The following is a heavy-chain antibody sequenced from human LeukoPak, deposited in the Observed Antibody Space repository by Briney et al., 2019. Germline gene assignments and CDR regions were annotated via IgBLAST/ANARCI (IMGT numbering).Heavy chain of an antibody. D-gene: IGHD3-9*01. Sequence: GGSLRLSCAASGFTFSSYSMNWVRQAPGKGLEWVAVISYDGSNKYYADSVKGRFTISRDNSKNTLYLQMNSLRAEDTAVYYCAGSILTGYPNFDYWGQGTLVTVSS. CDR1: GFTFSSYS. CDR3: AGSILTGYPNFDY. V-gene: IGHV3-30*03. CDR2: ISYDGSNK. J-gene: IGHJ4*02.